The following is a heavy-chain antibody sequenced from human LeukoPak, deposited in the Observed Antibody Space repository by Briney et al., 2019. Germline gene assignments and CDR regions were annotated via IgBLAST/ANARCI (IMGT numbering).Heavy chain of an antibody. J-gene: IGHJ4*02. D-gene: IGHD3-22*01. CDR2: INPNSGGT. V-gene: IGHV1-2*02. Sequence: GASVKVSCKASGYAFTGYYIHWVRQAPGQGLEWMGWINPNSGGTNYAQNFQGRVTMTRDTSLTTAYMELSRLRSDDTAVYYCASSYYYDSSGYDPTDYWGQGTLVTVSS. CDR3: ASSYYYDSSGYDPTDY. CDR1: GYAFTGYY.